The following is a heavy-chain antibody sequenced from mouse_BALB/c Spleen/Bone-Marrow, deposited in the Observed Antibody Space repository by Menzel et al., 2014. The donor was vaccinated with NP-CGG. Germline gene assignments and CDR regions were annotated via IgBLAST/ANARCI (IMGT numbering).Heavy chain of an antibody. Sequence: VNVVESGPGLVSPSQNLSITCTVSGFSLXNYGVHWIRQPPGKGLEWLGIIWAGGSTNYNSALMSRLSISKDNSKSQVFFKMNSLQTDDTAIYYCATYDYDGRFDYWGQGTTLTVSS. CDR3: ATYDYDGRFDY. CDR1: GFSLXNYG. J-gene: IGHJ2*01. V-gene: IGHV2-9*02. CDR2: IWAGGST. D-gene: IGHD2-4*01.